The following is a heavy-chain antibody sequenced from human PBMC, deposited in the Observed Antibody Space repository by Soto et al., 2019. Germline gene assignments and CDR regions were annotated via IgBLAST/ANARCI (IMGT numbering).Heavy chain of an antibody. CDR3: ATFNWYFDL. CDR2: IYYTGST. J-gene: IGHJ2*01. CDR1: GGSISSYF. Sequence: QVQLQESGPGLVKPSETLSLPCTVSGGSISSYFWSWIRQPPGKGLEWIGSIYYTGSTNYNPSLKSRVTISVDTSKNQFSLQLRSVTAADTAVYYCATFNWYFDLWGRGTLVTVSS. V-gene: IGHV4-59*01.